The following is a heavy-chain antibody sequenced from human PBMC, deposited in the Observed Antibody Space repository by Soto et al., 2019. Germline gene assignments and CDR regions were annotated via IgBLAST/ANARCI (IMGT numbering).Heavy chain of an antibody. V-gene: IGHV1-46*01. Sequence: ASVKVSCKASGYTFTSYYMHWVRQAPGQGLVCMGIINPSGGSTSYAQKFQGRVTMTRDTSTCTFYMELSSLRSEDTAVYYCARFDPKYDSSGYYLDYWGQGTLVTVSS. J-gene: IGHJ4*02. CDR1: GYTFTSYY. CDR3: ARFDPKYDSSGYYLDY. D-gene: IGHD3-22*01. CDR2: INPSGGST.